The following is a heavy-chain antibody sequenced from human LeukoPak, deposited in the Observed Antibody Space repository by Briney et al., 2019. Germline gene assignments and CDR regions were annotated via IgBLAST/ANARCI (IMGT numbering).Heavy chain of an antibody. J-gene: IGHJ4*02. CDR3: ARSSNYYDREEGFDY. CDR2: IHYTGTT. Sequence: SETLSLTCTVSVGSISGYYWSWLRQSSGKGLEWLGYIHYTGTTRYNPSLQSRVTISVDTSKNQFSLKLTSVTAADTAVYYCARSSNYYDREEGFDYWGQGTLVTVSS. CDR1: VGSISGYY. V-gene: IGHV4-59*01. D-gene: IGHD3-22*01.